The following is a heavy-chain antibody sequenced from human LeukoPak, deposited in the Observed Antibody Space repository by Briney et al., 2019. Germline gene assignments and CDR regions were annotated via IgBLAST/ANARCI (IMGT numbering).Heavy chain of an antibody. Sequence: GGSLGLSCAASGFTFDDYAMHWVRQAPGKGLEWVSGISWNSGSIGYADSVKGRFTISRNNAKNSLYLQMNSLRTEDTALYYCAKDITMSGTVDGMDVWGQGTTVTVSS. J-gene: IGHJ6*02. V-gene: IGHV3-9*01. D-gene: IGHD1-26*01. CDR2: ISWNSGSI. CDR3: AKDITMSGTVDGMDV. CDR1: GFTFDDYA.